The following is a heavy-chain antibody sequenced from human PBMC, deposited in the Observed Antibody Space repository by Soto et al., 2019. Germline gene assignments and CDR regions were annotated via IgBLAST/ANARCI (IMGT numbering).Heavy chain of an antibody. CDR3: ARGRTYEEYGRGGSCYYNGFDP. Sequence: QVQLVQSGAEVKKPGSSVKVSCKASGGTFSSYTISWVRQAPGQGLEWMGRIIPIRGRANYAQKFQGRVTITADKATSTAYMERSSRRSEDTAVYYCARGRTYEEYGRGGSCYYNGFDPWGQGTLVTVSS. CDR1: GGTFSSYT. CDR2: IIPIRGRA. V-gene: IGHV1-69*02. J-gene: IGHJ5*02. D-gene: IGHD2-15*01.